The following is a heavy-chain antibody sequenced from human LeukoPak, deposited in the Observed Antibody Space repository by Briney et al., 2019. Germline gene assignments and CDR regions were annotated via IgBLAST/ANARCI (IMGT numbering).Heavy chain of an antibody. CDR1: GFTFSTYG. V-gene: IGHV3-23*01. CDR3: AKDGPLLWFGPTDA. J-gene: IGHJ5*02. D-gene: IGHD3-10*01. Sequence: GGSLRLSCVASGFTFSTYGMSWVRQAPGKGLEWVAAVSSTGSGTYYPDSLKGRLIISRDNSQNTVFLQMNSLRPEDTAFYLCAKDGPLLWFGPTDAWGQGILVTVSS. CDR2: VSSTGSGT.